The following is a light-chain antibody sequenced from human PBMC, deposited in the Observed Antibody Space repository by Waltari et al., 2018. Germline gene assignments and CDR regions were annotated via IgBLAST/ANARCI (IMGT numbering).Light chain of an antibody. CDR3: CAYSGSSTGVNWV. CDR1: SSDIGNYDF. V-gene: IGLV2-23*02. CDR2: DVN. J-gene: IGLJ3*02. Sequence: QSALTQPASVSGSPGQSITISCTGTSSDIGNYDFVSWSQHPPGNAPKPLIYDVNQRPSGVSDRFSGSKSEKTAFLTISGLQAEDGAGYYCCAYSGSSTGVNWVFGGGTKLAVL.